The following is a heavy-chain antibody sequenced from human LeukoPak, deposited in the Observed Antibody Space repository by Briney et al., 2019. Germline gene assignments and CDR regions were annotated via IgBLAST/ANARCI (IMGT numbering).Heavy chain of an antibody. CDR1: GFTFSNYG. CDR2: ISYDGGNK. CDR3: AKDRGYSSGWYYFDY. D-gene: IGHD6-19*01. V-gene: IGHV3-30*18. Sequence: GGSLRLSCAASGFTFSNYGMHWVRQAPGKGLEWVVGISYDGGNKYYADSVKGRFTISRDNSKNTLYLQMNSLRAEDTAVYYCAKDRGYSSGWYYFDYWGQGTLVTVSS. J-gene: IGHJ4*02.